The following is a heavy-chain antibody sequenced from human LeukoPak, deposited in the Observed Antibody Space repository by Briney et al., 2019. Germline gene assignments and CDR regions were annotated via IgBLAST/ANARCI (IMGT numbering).Heavy chain of an antibody. V-gene: IGHV1-69*13. CDR1: GGTFSSYA. CDR2: IIPISGTA. J-gene: IGHJ4*02. CDR3: AGGHDSSGYYYSSGGYFDY. Sequence: ASVKVSCKASGGTFSSYAISWVRQAPGQGLEWMGGIIPISGTANYAQKFQGRVTITADESTSTAYMELSSLRSEDTAVYYCAGGHDSSGYYYSSGGYFDYWGQGTLVTVSS. D-gene: IGHD3-22*01.